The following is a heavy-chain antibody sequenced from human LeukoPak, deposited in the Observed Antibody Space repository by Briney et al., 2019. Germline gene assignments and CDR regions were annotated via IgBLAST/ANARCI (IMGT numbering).Heavy chain of an antibody. J-gene: IGHJ4*02. D-gene: IGHD2-15*01. CDR1: GFTFLSYA. Sequence: GGSLRLSCSASGFTFLSYAMHWVRQAPGKGLEYVSATSSDGGSTYYADSVKGRFTISRDNSKNTLYPQMSSLRAEDTAVYYCAREDGYCSGGNCYSYFVSWGQGTLVTVSS. CDR3: AREDGYCSGGNCYSYFVS. CDR2: TSSDGGST. V-gene: IGHV3-64D*06.